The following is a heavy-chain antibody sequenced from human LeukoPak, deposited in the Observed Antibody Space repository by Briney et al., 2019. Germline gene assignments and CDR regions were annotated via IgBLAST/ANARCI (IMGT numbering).Heavy chain of an antibody. Sequence: SGGSLRLSCAASGFTFSDYAMSWVRQAPGKGLEWVSLIYSGGSTYYADSVKGRFTISRDNSKNTLYLQMNSLRADDTALYYCARLSGSYDYWGQGTLVTVSS. J-gene: IGHJ4*02. CDR2: IYSGGST. CDR3: ARLSGSYDY. CDR1: GFTFSDYA. D-gene: IGHD1-26*01. V-gene: IGHV3-53*01.